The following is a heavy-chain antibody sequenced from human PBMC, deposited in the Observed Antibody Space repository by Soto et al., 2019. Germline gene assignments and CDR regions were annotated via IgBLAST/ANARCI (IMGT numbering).Heavy chain of an antibody. V-gene: IGHV1-3*01. D-gene: IGHD3-9*01. CDR1: GSTFTNYG. CDR3: ARDLDDILTGPNFDH. CDR2: INVYNGNT. Sequence: ASVKVSCKASGSTFTNYGIHWVRQAPGQSLEWMGWINVYNGNTKYSQKFQDRVTFSRDTSASTAYMELSSLRSEDAAVYYCARDLDDILTGPNFDHWGQGTLVTVSS. J-gene: IGHJ5*02.